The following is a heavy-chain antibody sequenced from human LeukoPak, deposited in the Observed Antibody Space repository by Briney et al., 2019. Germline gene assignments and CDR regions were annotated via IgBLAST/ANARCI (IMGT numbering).Heavy chain of an antibody. CDR2: INHSGST. CDR3: ARHTIRSYYYDSSGSDAFDI. CDR1: GGSISGGDYY. D-gene: IGHD3-22*01. Sequence: SETLSLTCTVSGGSISGGDYYWSWIRQPPGKGLEWIGEINHSGSTNYNPSLKSRVTISVDTSKDQFSLKLSSVTAADTAVYYCARHTIRSYYYDSSGSDAFDIWGQGTMVTVSS. V-gene: IGHV4-30-4*01. J-gene: IGHJ3*02.